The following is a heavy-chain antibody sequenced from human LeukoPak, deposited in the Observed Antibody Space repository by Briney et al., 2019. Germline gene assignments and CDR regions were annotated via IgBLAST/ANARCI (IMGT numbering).Heavy chain of an antibody. CDR1: GFTFRKAW. D-gene: IGHD3-16*02. CDR2: IKSKTDGRTT. CDR3: TTLGDYVLGSYRFVH. J-gene: IGHJ4*02. Sequence: GGSLRPSRAASGFTFRKAWMSWVRQAPGKGLEWVGRIKSKTDGRTTDYAAPVKGRFTNPRDESKNTLDLQMNSLKTEDTAVYYCTTLGDYVLGSYRFVHWGQGTLVTVSS. V-gene: IGHV3-15*01.